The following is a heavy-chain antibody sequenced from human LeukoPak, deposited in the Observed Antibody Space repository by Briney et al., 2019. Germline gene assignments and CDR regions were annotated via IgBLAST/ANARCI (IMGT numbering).Heavy chain of an antibody. CDR3: ARVGSVDTSGYYDY. V-gene: IGHV1-69*13. Sequence: ASVKVSCKASGGTFSSYAIGWVRQAPGQGLEWMGGIIPIFGTANYAQKFQGRVTITADESTSTAYMELSSLRSDDTAVYYCARVGSVDTSGYYDYWGQGTLVTVSS. D-gene: IGHD3-22*01. CDR2: IIPIFGTA. CDR1: GGTFSSYA. J-gene: IGHJ4*02.